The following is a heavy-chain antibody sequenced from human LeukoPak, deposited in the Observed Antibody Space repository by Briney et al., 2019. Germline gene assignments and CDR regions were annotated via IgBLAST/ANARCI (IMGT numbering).Heavy chain of an antibody. V-gene: IGHV4-39*07. CDR2: IYYSGST. J-gene: IGHJ5*02. CDR3: AREMTDYDILTGYPNWFDP. CDR1: GGSISSSSYY. Sequence: PSETLSLTCTVSGGSISSSSYYWGWIRQPPGKGLEWIGSIYYSGSTYYNPSLKSRVTISVDTSKNQFSLKLSSVTAADTAVYYCAREMTDYDILTGYPNWFDPWGQGTLVTVSS. D-gene: IGHD3-9*01.